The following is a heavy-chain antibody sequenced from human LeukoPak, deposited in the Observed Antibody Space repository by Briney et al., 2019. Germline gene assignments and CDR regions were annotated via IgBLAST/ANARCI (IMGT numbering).Heavy chain of an antibody. CDR1: GYTFTGYN. CDR3: ARDGHFDY. Sequence: ASVKVSCKSSGYTFTGYNMQWLRQAPGQGREWMGWINPNSGGTNYAQKFQGRVTMTRDTSISTAYLELSRLRSDDTAVYYCARDGHFDYWGQGTLVTVSS. CDR2: INPNSGGT. J-gene: IGHJ4*02. V-gene: IGHV1-2*02.